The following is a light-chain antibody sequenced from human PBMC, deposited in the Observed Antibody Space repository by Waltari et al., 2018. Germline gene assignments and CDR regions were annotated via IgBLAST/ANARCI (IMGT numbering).Light chain of an antibody. CDR1: QCVRSN. CDR3: QQYNNWPPVFT. V-gene: IGKV3-15*01. Sequence: EIVMTQSPPTLSMSPGERAPPPARASQCVRSNLAWYQQKPGQAPRLLIYGASNRATGVPARFSGSGSGTDFTLTISSLQSEDFALYYCQQYNNWPPVFTFGPGTKVEIK. CDR2: GAS. J-gene: IGKJ3*01.